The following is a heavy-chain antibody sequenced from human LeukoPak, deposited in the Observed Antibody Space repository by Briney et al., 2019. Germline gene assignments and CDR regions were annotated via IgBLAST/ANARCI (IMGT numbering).Heavy chain of an antibody. CDR3: ARHSRWYFDY. CDR2: IYYSGST. CDR1: GGSFSGYY. Sequence: SETLSLTCAVYGGSFSGYYWSWIRQPPGKGLEWIGYIYYSGSTNYNPSLKSRVTISVDTSKNQFSLKLSSVTAADTAVYYCARHSRWYFDYWGQGTLVTVSS. J-gene: IGHJ4*02. V-gene: IGHV4-59*08. D-gene: IGHD6-19*01.